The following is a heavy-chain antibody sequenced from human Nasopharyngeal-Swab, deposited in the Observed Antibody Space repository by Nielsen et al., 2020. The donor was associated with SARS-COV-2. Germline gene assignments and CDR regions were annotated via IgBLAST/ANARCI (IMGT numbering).Heavy chain of an antibody. D-gene: IGHD3-10*01. V-gene: IGHV3-33*01. CDR1: GFTFISYG. CDR2: IWYAGVNK. CDR3: ARDSNYYGSGSDAFNL. J-gene: IGHJ3*01. Sequence: SLKISCAASGFTFISYGLHWVRQAPGKGVGWVAFIWYAGVNKYYADSVKARFTISRDNSKTTVFLQMNNLRVEDTAMYYCARDSNYYGSGSDAFNLWGQGTLVTVSS.